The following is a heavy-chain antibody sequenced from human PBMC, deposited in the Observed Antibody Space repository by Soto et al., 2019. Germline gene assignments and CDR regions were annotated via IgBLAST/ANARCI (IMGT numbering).Heavy chain of an antibody. J-gene: IGHJ4*02. CDR3: ARQRTSVVTQAYFYV. CDR2: IYYSGST. CDR1: GDSISSRSYY. Sequence: PSETLSLTCTVTGDSISSRSYYWGWIRQPPGKGLEWIGSIYYSGSTYNHPSLMSRVSMSIDTSKDQFSLKLKSVTAADTALYFCARQRTSVVTQAYFYVWGPGSLVTVSS. D-gene: IGHD2-21*02. V-gene: IGHV4-39*01.